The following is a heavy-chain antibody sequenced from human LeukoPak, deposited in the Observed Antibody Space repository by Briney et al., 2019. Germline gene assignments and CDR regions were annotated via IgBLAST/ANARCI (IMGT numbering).Heavy chain of an antibody. D-gene: IGHD2-2*02. J-gene: IGHJ6*02. CDR1: GGTFSSYA. CDR2: IIPISGIA. V-gene: IGHV1-69*04. Sequence: GASVKVSCKPSGGTFSSYAISWGRKVPVQALEWMGTIIPISGIANYAQKFQGRVTITAHKSTSTAYMELSSLRSEDSAVYYCASRYCSSTSCYKGSYYYYGMDVWGQGTTVTVSS. CDR3: ASRYCSSTSCYKGSYYYYGMDV.